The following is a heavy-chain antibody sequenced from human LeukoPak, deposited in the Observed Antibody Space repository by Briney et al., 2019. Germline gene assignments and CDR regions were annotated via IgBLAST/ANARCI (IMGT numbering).Heavy chain of an antibody. D-gene: IGHD2-2*01. CDR3: ARDQIVVVPAADYYYSYGMDV. CDR1: VFTFSIYS. V-gene: IGHV3-21*01. CDR2: ISSSSSYI. J-gene: IGHJ6*02. Sequence: PGGSLRLSCAASVFTFSIYSMNWVRQAPGKGLEWVSSISSSSSYIYYADSVKGRFTISRDNAKNSLYLQMNSQRAEDTAVYYCARDQIVVVPAADYYYSYGMDVWGQGTTVTVSS.